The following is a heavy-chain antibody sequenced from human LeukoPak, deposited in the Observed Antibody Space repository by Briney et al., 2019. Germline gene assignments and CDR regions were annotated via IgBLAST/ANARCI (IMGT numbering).Heavy chain of an antibody. CDR1: GFDFINAW. CDR3: APAHLAVTDINP. Sequence: GGSLRLSCAASGFDFINAWMSWVRQAPGKGLEWVGHIRSKTADGTTDYAAPVKGRFTISRDDSKNRIYLQMDSLKTENTAVYYCAPAHLAVTDINPWGQGTLVTVSS. V-gene: IGHV3-15*01. D-gene: IGHD6-19*01. J-gene: IGHJ5*02. CDR2: IRSKTADGTT.